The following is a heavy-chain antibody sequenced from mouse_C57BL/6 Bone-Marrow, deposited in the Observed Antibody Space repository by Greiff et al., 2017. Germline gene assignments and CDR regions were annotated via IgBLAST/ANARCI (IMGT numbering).Heavy chain of an antibody. CDR2: IDPNSCGT. Sequence: QVQLQQPGAELVKPGASVKLSCKASGYTFTSYWMHWVKQRPGRGLEWIGRIDPNSCGTKYNEKFKSKATLTVDKPSSTAYMQLSSLTSEDSAVYYCARSGGLYDYDGDYYAMDYWGQGTTLTVSS. CDR1: GYTFTSYW. CDR3: ARSGGLYDYDGDYYAMDY. V-gene: IGHV1-72*01. D-gene: IGHD2-4*01. J-gene: IGHJ2*01.